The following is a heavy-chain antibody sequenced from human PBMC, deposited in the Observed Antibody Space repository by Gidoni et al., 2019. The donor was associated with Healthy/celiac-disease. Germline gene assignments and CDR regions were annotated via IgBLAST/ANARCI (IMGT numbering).Heavy chain of an antibody. V-gene: IGHV3-21*01. J-gene: IGHJ4*02. Sequence: EVQLVESGGGLVKPGGSLRLSCAASGFTFSSYSMNWVRQAPGKGLEWVSAISSSSSYIYYADSVKGRFTISRENAKNSLYLQMNSLRAEDTAVYYCARDKGYGDYVEVCDYWGQGTLVTVSS. CDR1: GFTFSSYS. CDR3: ARDKGYGDYVEVCDY. D-gene: IGHD4-17*01. CDR2: ISSSSSYI.